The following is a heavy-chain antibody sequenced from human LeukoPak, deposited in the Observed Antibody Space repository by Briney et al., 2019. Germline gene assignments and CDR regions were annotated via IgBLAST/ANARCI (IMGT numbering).Heavy chain of an antibody. Sequence: QPGGSPRLSCAASGFTLSDHYMDWVRQAPGKGLEWVGRTRNKANSYSTEYAASVKGRFTISRDESKNSLYLQMNSLKTEDTAVYYCGRSRAGAIDYWGQGTLATVSS. CDR1: GFTLSDHY. D-gene: IGHD1-26*01. J-gene: IGHJ4*02. CDR2: TRNKANSYST. V-gene: IGHV3-72*01. CDR3: GRSRAGAIDY.